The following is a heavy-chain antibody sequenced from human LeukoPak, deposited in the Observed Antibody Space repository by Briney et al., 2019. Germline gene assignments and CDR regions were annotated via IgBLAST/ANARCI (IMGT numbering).Heavy chain of an antibody. D-gene: IGHD4-17*01. CDR2: INSDGSST. CDR3: ARDHRPMVTTSGLDF. Sequence: PGGSLRLSCAASGFTLSSYWMHWVRQAPGKGLVWVSRINSDGSSTSYADSVKGRFTISRDNAKNTLYLQMNSLRAEDTAVYYCARDHRPMVTTSGLDFWGQGTLVTVSS. J-gene: IGHJ4*02. CDR1: GFTLSSYW. V-gene: IGHV3-74*01.